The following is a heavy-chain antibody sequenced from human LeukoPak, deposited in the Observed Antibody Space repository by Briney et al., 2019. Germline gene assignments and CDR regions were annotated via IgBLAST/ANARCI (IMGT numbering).Heavy chain of an antibody. J-gene: IGHJ1*01. D-gene: IGHD2-15*01. V-gene: IGHV1-69*01. Sequence: SAKVSCKASGGTFSSYAISWVRQAPGQGLEWMGGIIPIFGTANYAQKFQGRVTITADESTSTAYMELSSLRSEDTAVYYCARDSPGPYCSGGSCYPLEYFQHWGQGTLVTVSS. CDR3: ARDSPGPYCSGGSCYPLEYFQH. CDR1: GGTFSSYA. CDR2: IIPIFGTA.